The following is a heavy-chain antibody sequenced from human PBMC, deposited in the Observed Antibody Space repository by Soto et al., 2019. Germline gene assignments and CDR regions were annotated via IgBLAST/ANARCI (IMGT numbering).Heavy chain of an antibody. CDR2: IYYSGST. Sequence: SETLSLTGTVSGGSISSGGYYWSWIRQHPGKGLEWIGYIYYSGSTYYNPSLKSRVTISVDTSKNQFSLKLSSVTAADTAVYYCERGDIASCQYGLDGRGQGTTVTVSS. CDR1: GGSISSGGYY. J-gene: IGHJ6*02. CDR3: ERGDIASCQYGLDG. D-gene: IGHD6-6*01. V-gene: IGHV4-31*03.